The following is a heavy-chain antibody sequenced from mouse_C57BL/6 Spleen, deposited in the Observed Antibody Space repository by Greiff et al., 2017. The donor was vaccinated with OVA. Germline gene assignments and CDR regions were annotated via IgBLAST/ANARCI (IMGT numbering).Heavy chain of an antibody. CDR3: ASTVVAFDY. CDR2: ISGGGGNN. V-gene: IGHV5-9*01. D-gene: IGHD1-1*01. J-gene: IGHJ2*01. CDR1: GFTFSSYT. Sequence: EVMLVESGGGLVKPGGSLKLSCAASGFTFSSYTMSWVRQTPEKRLEWVATISGGGGNNYYPDSVKGRFTISRDNAKNTLYLQMSSLRSEDTALYYCASTVVAFDYWGQGTTLTVSS.